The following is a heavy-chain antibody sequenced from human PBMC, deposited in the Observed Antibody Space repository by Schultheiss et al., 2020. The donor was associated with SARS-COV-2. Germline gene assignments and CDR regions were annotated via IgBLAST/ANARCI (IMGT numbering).Heavy chain of an antibody. J-gene: IGHJ4*02. D-gene: IGHD6-19*01. CDR1: GFTFSDYY. Sequence: GESLKISCAASGFTFSDYYMSWIRQAPGKGLEWVSYISSSSSYTNYADSVKGRFTISRDNAKNSLYLQMNSLRAEDTAVYYCARDPRTIAVAGHFDYWGQGTLVTVSS. CDR3: ARDPRTIAVAGHFDY. V-gene: IGHV3-11*06. CDR2: ISSSSSYT.